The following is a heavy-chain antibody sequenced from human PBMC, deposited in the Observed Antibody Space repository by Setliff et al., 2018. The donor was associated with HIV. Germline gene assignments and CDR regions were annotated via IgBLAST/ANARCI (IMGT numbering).Heavy chain of an antibody. CDR2: ISYRGTN. CDR1: DGSITTSY. CDR3: ARQSAETITSSWFANGAFDI. J-gene: IGHJ3*02. Sequence: KPSETLSLTCAVSDGSITTSYWSWIRQSPGEGLQWIGSISYRGTNNYNPSLRSRVAMSLDTSENHLSLNLRSVSASDTAIYYCARQSAETITSSWFANGAFDIWGHGTMVTVSS. D-gene: IGHD3-10*01. V-gene: IGHV4-59*08.